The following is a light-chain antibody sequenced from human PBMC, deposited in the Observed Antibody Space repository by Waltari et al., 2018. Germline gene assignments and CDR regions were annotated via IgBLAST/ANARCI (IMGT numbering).Light chain of an antibody. Sequence: QLVLTQSPSASASLGASVKLSCTLSSGYTSHIVALFPQQPEKGPRYLMNVNSDGSHTKGDEIPDRFSGSSSGAERYLTISSLQSEDEADYSCQTGGHGTWVFGGGTKLTVL. CDR3: QTGGHGTWV. CDR2: VNSDGSH. V-gene: IGLV4-69*01. J-gene: IGLJ3*02. CDR1: SGYTSHI.